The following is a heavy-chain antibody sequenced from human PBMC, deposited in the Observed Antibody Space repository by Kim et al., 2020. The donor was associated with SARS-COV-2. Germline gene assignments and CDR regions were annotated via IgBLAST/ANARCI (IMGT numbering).Heavy chain of an antibody. D-gene: IGHD3-10*01. V-gene: IGHV3-11*06. J-gene: IGHJ4*02. Sequence: KGRFTISRDNAKNSLYLQMNSLRAEDTAVYYCARSQRITMVRGVLPTFDYWGQGTLVTVSS. CDR3: ARSQRITMVRGVLPTFDY.